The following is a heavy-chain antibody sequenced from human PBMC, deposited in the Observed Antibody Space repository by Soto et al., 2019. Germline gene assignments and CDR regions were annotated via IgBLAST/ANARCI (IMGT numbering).Heavy chain of an antibody. V-gene: IGHV3-30-3*01. CDR2: ISYDGSNK. CDR1: GFTFSSYA. D-gene: IGHD5-18*01. CDR3: ARGIGGYSYGAVGDKYYYYGMDV. J-gene: IGHJ6*02. Sequence: QVQLVESGGGVVQPGRSLRLSCAASGFTFSSYAMHWVRQAPGKGLEWVAVISYDGSNKYYADSVKGRFTISRDNSKTPLYLQMNSLRAEDTAVYYCARGIGGYSYGAVGDKYYYYGMDVWGQGTTVTVSS.